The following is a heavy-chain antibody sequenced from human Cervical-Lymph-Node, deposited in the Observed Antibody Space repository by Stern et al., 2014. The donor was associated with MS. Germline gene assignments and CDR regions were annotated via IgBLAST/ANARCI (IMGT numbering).Heavy chain of an antibody. CDR2: IHPGDSEV. CDR1: GYSFTNYW. CDR3: ARQLGHSNFLHY. Sequence: MQLVQSGAGVKRPGQSLKISCRASGYSFTNYWVAWGRQKPGKGLEWMGTIHPGDSEVRYSPSCQGRVTMSVDRSINTAYLQWSSLQPSDTAMYYCARQLGHSNFLHYWGQGVLVTVSS. V-gene: IGHV5-51*01. D-gene: IGHD4-11*01. J-gene: IGHJ4*02.